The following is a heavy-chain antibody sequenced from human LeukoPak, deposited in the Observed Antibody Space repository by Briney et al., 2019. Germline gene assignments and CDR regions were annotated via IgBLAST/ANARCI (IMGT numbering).Heavy chain of an antibody. CDR2: INHSGST. J-gene: IGHJ6*02. CDR1: GGSFSGYY. V-gene: IGHV4-34*01. Sequence: SETLSLTGAVYGGSFSGYYWSWLRQPPGKGLEWIGEINHSGSTNYNPSLKSRVTISVDTSKNQFSLKLSSVTAADAAVYYCASPLRSGMDVWGQGTTVTVS. CDR3: ASPLRSGMDV.